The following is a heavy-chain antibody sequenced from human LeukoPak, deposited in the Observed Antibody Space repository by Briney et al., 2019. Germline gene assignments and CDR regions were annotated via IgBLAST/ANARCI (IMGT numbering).Heavy chain of an antibody. CDR3: AKFAQDGYNLDY. D-gene: IGHD5-24*01. Sequence: GGSLRLSCAASGFTFSSYAMTCVRQAPGEGLEWVSAISGNGVGTYYADSVKGRFTLSRDNSKNTLYLQMHTLRADDTAVYYRAKFAQDGYNLDYWGQGTLVTVSS. V-gene: IGHV3-23*01. J-gene: IGHJ4*02. CDR2: ISGNGVGT. CDR1: GFTFSSYA.